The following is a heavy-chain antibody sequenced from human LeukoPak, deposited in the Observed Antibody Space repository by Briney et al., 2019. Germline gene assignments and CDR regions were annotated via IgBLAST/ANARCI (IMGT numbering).Heavy chain of an antibody. Sequence: SGPTLVKPTQTLTLTFTFSGFSLSTSGVGVGWIRQPPGKALEWLALIYWNDDKRYSPSLKSRLTNTKDTTKNQVVLTMTTMDTVDTDTYYCAHSIAADAFDIWGQGTMVTVSS. CDR3: AHSIAADAFDI. J-gene: IGHJ3*02. V-gene: IGHV2-5*01. CDR1: GFSLSTSGVG. D-gene: IGHD6-13*01. CDR2: IYWNDDK.